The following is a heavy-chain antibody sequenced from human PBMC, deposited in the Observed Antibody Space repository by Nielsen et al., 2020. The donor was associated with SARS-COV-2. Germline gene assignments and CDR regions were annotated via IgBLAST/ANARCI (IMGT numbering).Heavy chain of an antibody. V-gene: IGHV4-39*07. J-gene: IGHJ5*02. CDR3: ARAGYSSIGT. Sequence: SETLSLTCTVSGGSISSSSYYWGWIRQPPGKGLEWIGSIYYSGSTYYNPSLKSRVTISVDTSKNQFSLKLSSVTAADTAVYYCARAGYSSIGTWGQGTLVTVSS. D-gene: IGHD6-13*01. CDR2: IYYSGST. CDR1: GGSISSSSYY.